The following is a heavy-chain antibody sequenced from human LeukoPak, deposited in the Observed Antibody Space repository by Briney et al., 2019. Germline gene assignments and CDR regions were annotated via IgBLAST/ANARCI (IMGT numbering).Heavy chain of an antibody. CDR1: GFTFSSYD. CDR2: IGTAGDT. D-gene: IGHD5-24*01. Sequence: PGGSLRLSCAASGFTFSSYDMHWVRQATGKGLEWVSAIGTAGDTYYPGSVKGRFTISRENAKNSLYLQMNSLRAGDTAVYYCARGEMATMRSLGYYYGMDVWGQGTTVTVSS. J-gene: IGHJ6*02. CDR3: ARGEMATMRSLGYYYGMDV. V-gene: IGHV3-13*01.